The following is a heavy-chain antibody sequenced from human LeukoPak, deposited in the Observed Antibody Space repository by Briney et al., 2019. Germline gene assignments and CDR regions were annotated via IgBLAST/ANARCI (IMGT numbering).Heavy chain of an antibody. CDR3: AKGYSDWLSDFDY. V-gene: IGHV3-23*01. J-gene: IGHJ4*02. CDR1: GFAFRTYA. D-gene: IGHD3-9*01. CDR2: LSGRGDST. Sequence: GGSLTLSCAASGFAFRTYAMTRDRQAPARGLEWVATLSGRGDSTYYADSAEGRFTISRDNPKNTLYLQMNRLRAEDTAVYYCAKGYSDWLSDFDYWGQGTLVTVSS.